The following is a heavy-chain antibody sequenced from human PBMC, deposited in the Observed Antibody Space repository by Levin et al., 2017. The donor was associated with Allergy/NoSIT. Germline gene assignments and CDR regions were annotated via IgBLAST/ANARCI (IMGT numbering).Heavy chain of an antibody. V-gene: IGHV1-2*02. CDR3: ARDYSGWYLSPCFDR. D-gene: IGHD6-19*01. CDR2: INPNSGGT. J-gene: IGHJ2*01. CDR1: GYTFTGYY. Sequence: ASVKVSCKASGYTFTGYYMHWVRQAPGQGLEWMGWINPNSGGTNYAQKFQGRVTMTRDTSISTAYMELSRLRSDDTAVYYCARDYSGWYLSPCFDRWGRGTLVTVSS.